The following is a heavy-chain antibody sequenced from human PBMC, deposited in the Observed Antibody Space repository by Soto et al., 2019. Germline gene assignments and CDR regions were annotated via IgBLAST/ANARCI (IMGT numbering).Heavy chain of an antibody. J-gene: IGHJ5*01. Sequence: SETLSLTCTFSGGSISSYYCSWIRQLPGKGLEWIGYIYYSGSTNYNLSLKSQVTISVDTSKNQLSLKLSSVTAADTAVYYCARHHSLSGQGRFRWFDSWGQGTLVTVSS. CDR2: IYYSGST. CDR3: ARHHSLSGQGRFRWFDS. CDR1: GGSISSYY. V-gene: IGHV4-59*08. D-gene: IGHD2-21*01.